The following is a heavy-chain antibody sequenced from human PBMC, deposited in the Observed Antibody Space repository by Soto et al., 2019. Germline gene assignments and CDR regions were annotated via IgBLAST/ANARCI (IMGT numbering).Heavy chain of an antibody. J-gene: IGHJ4*02. CDR1: GGSFSGYY. CDR2: INHSGST. D-gene: IGHD3-10*01. V-gene: IGHV4-34*01. Sequence: PSETLSLTCAVYGGSFSGYYWSWIRQSPGKGLEWIGEINHSGSTNYNPSLKSRVTISVDTSKNQFSLKLSSVTAADTAVYYCARVQTYYYGSGSYYFDYWGQGTLVTVSS. CDR3: ARVQTYYYGSGSYYFDY.